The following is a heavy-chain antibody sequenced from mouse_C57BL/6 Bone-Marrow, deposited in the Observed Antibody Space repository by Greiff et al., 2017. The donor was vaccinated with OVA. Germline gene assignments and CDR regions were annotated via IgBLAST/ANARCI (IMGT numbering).Heavy chain of an antibody. CDR2: IYPGSGST. CDR1: GYTFTSYW. Sequence: QVQLQQSGAELVKPGASVKMSCKASGYTFTSYWITWVKQRPGQGLEWIGDIYPGSGSTNYNEKFKSKATLTVDTSSSTAYMQLSSLTSEDSAVYYCARDYYDYDDYYAMDYWGQGTSVTVSS. D-gene: IGHD2-4*01. J-gene: IGHJ4*01. V-gene: IGHV1-55*01. CDR3: ARDYYDYDDYYAMDY.